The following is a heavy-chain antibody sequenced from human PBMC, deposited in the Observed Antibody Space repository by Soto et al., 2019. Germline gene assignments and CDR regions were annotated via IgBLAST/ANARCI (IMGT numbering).Heavy chain of an antibody. D-gene: IGHD4-4*01. V-gene: IGHV1-18*01. CDR1: GYTFTSYG. J-gene: IGHJ6*02. CDR3: ARDQDVSNYHGMDV. CDR2: ISAYNGNT. Sequence: ASVKVSCKASGYTFTSYGISWVRQAPGQGLEWMGWISAYNGNTNYAQKLQGRVTMTTDTSTSTAYMELSSLRSEDTAVYYCARDQDVSNYHGMDVWGQGTTVTV.